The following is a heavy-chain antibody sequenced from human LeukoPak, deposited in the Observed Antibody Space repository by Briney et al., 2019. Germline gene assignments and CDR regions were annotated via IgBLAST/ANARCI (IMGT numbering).Heavy chain of an antibody. V-gene: IGHV4-38-2*01. CDR1: GYSISSGYY. Sequence: PSETLSLTCAASGYSISSGYYWGWLREPPGKGLEWIGSIYHSGSTYYNASVKSRVTISIDTSKNQFSLKLSSVTAADTAVYYCTRNWDYYDSSGYYRDYWGQGTLVTVSS. D-gene: IGHD3-22*01. J-gene: IGHJ4*02. CDR2: IYHSGST. CDR3: TRNWDYYDSSGYYRDY.